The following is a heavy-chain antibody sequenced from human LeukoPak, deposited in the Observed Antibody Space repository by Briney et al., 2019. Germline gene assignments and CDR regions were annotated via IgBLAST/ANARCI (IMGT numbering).Heavy chain of an antibody. Sequence: GGSLRLSCAASGFTFSSYAMHWVRQAPGKGLEWVSAISDSGSNTYCADSVKGRFTISRDNSESTLYLQMNSLRAEDTAVYYCAKRSSGWNFDYWGQGTLVTVSS. CDR2: ISDSGSNT. CDR3: AKRSSGWNFDY. CDR1: GFTFSSYA. D-gene: IGHD6-19*01. V-gene: IGHV3-23*01. J-gene: IGHJ4*02.